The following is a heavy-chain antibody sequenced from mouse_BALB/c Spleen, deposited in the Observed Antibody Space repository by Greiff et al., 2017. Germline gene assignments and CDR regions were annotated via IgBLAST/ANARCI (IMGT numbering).Heavy chain of an antibody. CDR3: ATDGYLYAMDY. CDR2: IDPANGNT. Sequence: EVQLQQSGAELVKPGASVKLSCTASGFNIKDTYMHWVKQRPEQGLEWIGRIDPANGNTKYDPKFQGKATITADTSSNTAYLQLSSLTSEDTAVYYCATDGYLYAMDYWGQGTSVTVSS. V-gene: IGHV14-3*02. D-gene: IGHD2-3*01. CDR1: GFNIKDTY. J-gene: IGHJ4*01.